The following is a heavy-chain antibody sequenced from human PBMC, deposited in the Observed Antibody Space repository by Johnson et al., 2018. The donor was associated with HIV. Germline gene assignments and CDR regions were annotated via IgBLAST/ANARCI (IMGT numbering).Heavy chain of an antibody. CDR2: IYSGGST. V-gene: IGHV3-66*01. CDR1: GFSVSDSY. CDR3: ARGLTGEQVDI. Sequence: VQLVESGGGLVQPGGSLRLSCGASGFSVSDSYMNWVRQAPGKGLEWVSVIYSGGSTYYADSVKGRFTISRDNSKNTLYLQMNSLRAEDTAVYYCARGLTGEQVDIWGQGTMVIVSS. D-gene: IGHD3-16*01. J-gene: IGHJ3*02.